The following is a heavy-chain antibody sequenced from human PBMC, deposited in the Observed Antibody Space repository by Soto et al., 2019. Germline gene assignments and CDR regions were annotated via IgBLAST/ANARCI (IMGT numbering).Heavy chain of an antibody. V-gene: IGHV3-9*01. CDR3: ARSWSGSTSGRVDV. J-gene: IGHJ6*02. Sequence: EVQLVESGVGLVQPDRALRLSCVGSGFTFEDYVMHWVRQVPGKGLEWVSHISWDGYSIGYAGSVRGRFTISRDNAKNSLFLQMNSLRPEDTALYYCARSWSGSTSGRVDVWGQGTTVTVSS. D-gene: IGHD3-3*01. CDR1: GFTFEDYV. CDR2: ISWDGYSI.